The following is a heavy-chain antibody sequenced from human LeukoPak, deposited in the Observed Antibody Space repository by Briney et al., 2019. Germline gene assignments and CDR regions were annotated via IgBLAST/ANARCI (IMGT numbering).Heavy chain of an antibody. D-gene: IGHD2-15*01. J-gene: IGHJ4*02. V-gene: IGHV3-21*01. CDR1: GFTFSSYN. CDR3: ARGLGYCSGGTCHHYFDY. Sequence: PGVSLRLSCAASGFTFSSYNMNWVRQAPGKGLEWVSSISRSRSHISYADSLKGRFTMSSDNARNSLYLQMISLRADDTAVYYCARGLGYCSGGTCHHYFDYWGQGALVTVSS. CDR2: ISRSRSHI.